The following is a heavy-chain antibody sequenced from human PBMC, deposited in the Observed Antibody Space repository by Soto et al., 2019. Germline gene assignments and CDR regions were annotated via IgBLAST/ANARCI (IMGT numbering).Heavy chain of an antibody. CDR3: ARGLEVPAGDAFDI. J-gene: IGHJ3*02. V-gene: IGHV3-74*01. D-gene: IGHD2-2*01. CDR2: INGGGSST. CDR1: GFTFRSYW. Sequence: EVQLVESGGGLVQPGGSLRLSCAASGFTFRSYWMHWVRQAPGKGLVWVSRINGGGSSTSYADSVKGRFTISRDNAKNTLYLQMNSLRAEDTAVYYCARGLEVPAGDAFDIWGQGTMVTVSS.